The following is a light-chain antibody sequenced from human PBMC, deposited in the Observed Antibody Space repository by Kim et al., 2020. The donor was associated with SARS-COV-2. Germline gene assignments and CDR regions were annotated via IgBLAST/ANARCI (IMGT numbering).Light chain of an antibody. Sequence: GQSVTISCTGTSSDVGGYNYVSWYQQHPGKAPNLMIYEVSKRPSGVPDRFSGSKSGNTASLTVSGLQAEDEDDYYCSSYAGSNNLVFGGGTQLTVL. CDR1: SSDVGGYNY. CDR3: SSYAGSNNLV. J-gene: IGLJ2*01. V-gene: IGLV2-8*01. CDR2: EVS.